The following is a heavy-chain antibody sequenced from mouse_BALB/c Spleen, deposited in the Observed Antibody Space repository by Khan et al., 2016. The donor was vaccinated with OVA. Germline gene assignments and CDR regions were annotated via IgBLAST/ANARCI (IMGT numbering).Heavy chain of an antibody. CDR2: INTYIGEP. Sequence: KQSTGKALKWMGWINTYIGEPTYADDFKGRFAFSLETSASTAYLQINNLKNEDTATYFCARPPYFSYTLDYWGQGTSVTVSS. V-gene: IGHV9-3-1*01. CDR3: ARPPYFSYTLDY. J-gene: IGHJ4*01. D-gene: IGHD2-10*01.